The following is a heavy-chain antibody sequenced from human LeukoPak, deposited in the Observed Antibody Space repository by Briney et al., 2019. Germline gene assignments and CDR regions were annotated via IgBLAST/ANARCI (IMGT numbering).Heavy chain of an antibody. CDR3: WRDVAGSEYDNIGVY. Sequence: ASLKLSCTASGFTFTVYNIDWVRHAPGQGLEWMGWINPKRGDTDYAQRFKGRIPMARATSMSTSFMKLSSLTPAAPAVDYCWRDVAGSEYDNIGVYGGQGTLLTVS. J-gene: IGHJ4*02. CDR1: GFTFTVYN. CDR2: INPKRGDT. V-gene: IGHV1-2*02. D-gene: IGHD3-22*01.